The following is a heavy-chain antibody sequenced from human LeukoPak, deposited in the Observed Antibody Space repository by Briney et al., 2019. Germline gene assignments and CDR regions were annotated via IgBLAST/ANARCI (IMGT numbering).Heavy chain of an antibody. D-gene: IGHD3-3*02. CDR1: GLTVTDNY. J-gene: IGHJ3*02. Sequence: GGSLRLSCAVSGLTVTDNYMSWVRQAPGKGLEWVSYISSSGSAVSYADSVQGRFTISRDNAKNSLYLQMNSLRPEDTAVYHCAKHFNRAFDIWGQRTMVTVSS. CDR2: ISSSGSAV. V-gene: IGHV3-11*04. CDR3: AKHFNRAFDI.